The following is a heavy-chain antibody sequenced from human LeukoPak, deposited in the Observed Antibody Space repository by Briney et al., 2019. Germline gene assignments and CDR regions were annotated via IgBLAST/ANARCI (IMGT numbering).Heavy chain of an antibody. Sequence: GRSLRLSCAASGFTFSSYGMHWVRQTPGKGLEWVAVISYDGSNKYYADSVKGRFTISRDNSKNTPYLQMNSLRAEDTAVYYCAKDLGTVTTDYYYGMDVWGKGTTVTVSS. CDR3: AKDLGTVTTDYYYGMDV. CDR2: ISYDGSNK. D-gene: IGHD4-17*01. V-gene: IGHV3-30*18. CDR1: GFTFSSYG. J-gene: IGHJ6*04.